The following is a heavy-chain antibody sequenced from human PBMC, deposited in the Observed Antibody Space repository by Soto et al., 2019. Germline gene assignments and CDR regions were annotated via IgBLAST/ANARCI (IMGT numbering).Heavy chain of an antibody. D-gene: IGHD3-22*01. CDR2: IFPSDSDT. V-gene: IGHV5-51*01. CDR3: ARKDKSGYFNWFDP. CDR1: GYRFTSYW. J-gene: IGHJ5*02. Sequence: GESLKISCRTSGYRFTSYWIAWVRQMPGKGLEWMGIIFPSDSDTRYSPSFQGQVTISADRSTSTVFLPWASLKASDTAVYFCARKDKSGYFNWFDPWGQGTLVTV.